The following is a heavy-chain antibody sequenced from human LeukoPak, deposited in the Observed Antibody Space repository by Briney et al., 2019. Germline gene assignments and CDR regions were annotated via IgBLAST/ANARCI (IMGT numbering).Heavy chain of an antibody. Sequence: PGGSLRLSCAASGFTFSSYGMSWVRQAPGKGLEWVSAISGSGGSTYYADSVKGRFTISRDNSKNTLYLQMNSLRAEDTAVYYCAKTRSSGWNTPFDSWGQGVLVTVSS. J-gene: IGHJ4*02. CDR2: ISGSGGST. CDR3: AKTRSSGWNTPFDS. V-gene: IGHV3-23*01. CDR1: GFTFSSYG. D-gene: IGHD6-19*01.